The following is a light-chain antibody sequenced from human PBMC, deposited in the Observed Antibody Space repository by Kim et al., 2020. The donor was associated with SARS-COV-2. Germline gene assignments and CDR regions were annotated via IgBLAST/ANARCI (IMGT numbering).Light chain of an antibody. J-gene: IGLJ2*01. Sequence: GTVTLTCAPSTGAVTSDFYPNWFQQKPRQAPRPLIYSISNKHSWTPARFSGSLLEGRAALTLSDVQPEDEAKYYCLLYYGGAQVGVFGGGTQLTVL. CDR2: SIS. V-gene: IGLV7-43*01. CDR3: LLYYGGAQVGV. CDR1: TGAVTSDFY.